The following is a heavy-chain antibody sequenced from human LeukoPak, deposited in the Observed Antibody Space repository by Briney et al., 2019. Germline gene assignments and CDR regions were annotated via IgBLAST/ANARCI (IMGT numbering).Heavy chain of an antibody. CDR1: GYTFTGYY. D-gene: IGHD5-24*01. CDR3: ARDQEMATINRFLDY. J-gene: IGHJ4*02. V-gene: IGHV1-2*02. CDR2: INPNSGGT. Sequence: VASVKVSFKASGYTFTGYYMHWVRQAPGQGREWMGWINPNSGGTNYAQKFQGRVTITRDTSISTAYMELSRLRSDDTAVYYCARDQEMATINRFLDYWGQGTLVTVSS.